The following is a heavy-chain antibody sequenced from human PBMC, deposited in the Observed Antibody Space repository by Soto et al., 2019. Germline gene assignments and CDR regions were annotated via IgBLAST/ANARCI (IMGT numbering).Heavy chain of an antibody. J-gene: IGHJ6*02. CDR3: ARLPQEYNYYGMDV. Sequence: SETLSLTCTVSGGSIVTGSYDWGWIRQPPGKGLEWLGHIYYSGNTYYPPSLKSRVTISVDTSKNQFSLRLSSVTAADTAVYYCARLPQEYNYYGMDVWGQGTTVTVSS. V-gene: IGHV4-39*01. CDR1: GGSIVTGSYD. CDR2: IYYSGNT. D-gene: IGHD1-1*01.